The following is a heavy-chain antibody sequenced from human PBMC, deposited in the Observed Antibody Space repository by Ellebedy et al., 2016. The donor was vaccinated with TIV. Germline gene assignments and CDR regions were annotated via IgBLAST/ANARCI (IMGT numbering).Heavy chain of an antibody. D-gene: IGHD3-10*01. CDR3: AKRMGYGEVDY. CDR1: GFTFSSYA. CDR2: ISGSGDNT. V-gene: IGHV3-23*01. Sequence: PGGSLRLSCAASGFTFSSYAMSWVRQAPGKGLEWVSGISGSGDNTYYGDSVKGRFSISRDNSKNTLFLQMNSLRVEDTAVYYCAKRMGYGEVDYWGQGTLVAVSS. J-gene: IGHJ4*02.